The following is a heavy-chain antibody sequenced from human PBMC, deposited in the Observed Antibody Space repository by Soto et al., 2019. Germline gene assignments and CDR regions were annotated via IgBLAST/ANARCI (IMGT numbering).Heavy chain of an antibody. CDR2: IYYSGST. D-gene: IGHD5-18*01. CDR1: GCSISSGDYY. V-gene: IGHV4-30-4*01. J-gene: IGHJ6*02. CDR3: ARDKIQPPYGMDV. Sequence: SETLSLPCPVSGCSISSGDYYWSWIRQPPGKGLEWIGYIYYSGSTYYNPSLKSRVTISVDTSKNQFSLKLSSVTAADTAVYYCARDKIQPPYGMDVWGQGTTVTVSS.